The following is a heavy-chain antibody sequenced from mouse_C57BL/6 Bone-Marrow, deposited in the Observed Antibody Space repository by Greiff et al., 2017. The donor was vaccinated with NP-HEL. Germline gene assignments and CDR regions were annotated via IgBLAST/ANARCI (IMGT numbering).Heavy chain of an antibody. Sequence: EVQLQESGGGLVQPGGSLSLSCAASGFTFTAYYMSWVRQPPGKALEWLGFIRNKANGYTTVYNASVQGRFTSSRDNSQSFLYLQMNALRAEDSASYYCARYWLLHYSMDYWGQGTSVTVSS. J-gene: IGHJ4*01. CDR3: ARYWLLHYSMDY. V-gene: IGHV7-3*01. D-gene: IGHD2-3*01. CDR2: IRNKANGYTT. CDR1: GFTFTAYY.